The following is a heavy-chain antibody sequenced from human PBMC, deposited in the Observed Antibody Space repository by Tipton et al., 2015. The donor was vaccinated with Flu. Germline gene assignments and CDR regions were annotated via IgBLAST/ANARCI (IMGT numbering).Heavy chain of an antibody. D-gene: IGHD3/OR15-3a*01. CDR1: RGSISSSSYN. J-gene: IGHJ4*02. CDR3: ARHRRLSDFWT. CDR2: IYYSGRI. V-gene: IGHV4-39*01. Sequence: GLVKPSETLSLTCTDSRGSISSSSYNWGWIRQPPGKGLQWIGSIYYSGRIYYNPSLKSRVTISVDTSKNQFSLKLNSVTAADTAVYYCARHRRLSDFWTWGQGTLVTVSS.